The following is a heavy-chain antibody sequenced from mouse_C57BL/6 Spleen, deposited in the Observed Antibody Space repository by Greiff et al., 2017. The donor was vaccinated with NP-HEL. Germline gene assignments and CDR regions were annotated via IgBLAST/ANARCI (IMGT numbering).Heavy chain of an antibody. CDR1: GFSLTSYG. V-gene: IGHV2-4*01. D-gene: IGHD1-1*01. CDR2: IWSGGST. Sequence: VKLMESGPGLVQPSQSLSITCTVSGFSLTSYGVHWVRQPPGKGLEWLGVIWSGGSTDYNAAFISRLSISKDNSKSQVFFKMNSLQADDTAIYYCAKKGYYYGSSSWYFDVWGTGTTVTVSS. CDR3: AKKGYYYGSSSWYFDV. J-gene: IGHJ1*03.